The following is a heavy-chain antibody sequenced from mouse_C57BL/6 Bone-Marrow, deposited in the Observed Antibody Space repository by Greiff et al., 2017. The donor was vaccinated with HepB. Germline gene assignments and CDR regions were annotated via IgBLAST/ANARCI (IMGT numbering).Heavy chain of an antibody. CDR2: IDPSDSYT. Sequence: VQLQQPGAELVRPGTSVKLSCKASGYTFTSYWMHWVKQRPGQGLEWIGVIDPSDSYTNYKQKFKGKATLTVDTSSSTAYMQLSSLTSEDSAVYYCARGTFDYWGQGTTLTVSS. J-gene: IGHJ2*01. CDR1: GYTFTSYW. D-gene: IGHD3-3*01. V-gene: IGHV1-59*01. CDR3: ARGTFDY.